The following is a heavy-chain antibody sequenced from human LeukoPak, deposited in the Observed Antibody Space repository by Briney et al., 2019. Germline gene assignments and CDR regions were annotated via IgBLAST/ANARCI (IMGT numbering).Heavy chain of an antibody. Sequence: PSETLSLTCTVSGGSISSHYWTWIRQSPVKGLEWIGDISNSGSTSYNPSLKSRVTISIDTSKNQSSLKLSSVTAADAAVYYCARAGYSYGTGYYFDYWGQGALVTVSS. CDR1: GGSISSHY. D-gene: IGHD5-18*01. V-gene: IGHV4-59*11. J-gene: IGHJ4*02. CDR3: ARAGYSYGTGYYFDY. CDR2: ISNSGST.